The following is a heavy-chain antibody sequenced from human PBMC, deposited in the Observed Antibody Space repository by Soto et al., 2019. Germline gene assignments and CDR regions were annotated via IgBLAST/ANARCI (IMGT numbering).Heavy chain of an antibody. CDR3: ARAGFGDYDAFDI. J-gene: IGHJ3*02. CDR1: GFTFSSYG. V-gene: IGHV3-33*01. Sequence: QVQLVESGGGVVQPGRSLRLSCAASGFTFSSYGMHWVRQAPGKGLEWVAVIWYDGSNKYYADSVKGRFTISRDNSKNTLYLQMNSLRAEDTAVYYCARAGFGDYDAFDIWGQGTMVTVSS. CDR2: IWYDGSNK. D-gene: IGHD4-17*01.